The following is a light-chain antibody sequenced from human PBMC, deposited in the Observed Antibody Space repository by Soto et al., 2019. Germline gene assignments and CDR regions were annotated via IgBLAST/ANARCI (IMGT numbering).Light chain of an antibody. Sequence: QSVLTQPPSASGSPGQSVTISCTGTSSDIGGYNYVSWYQQHTGKAPKLLIYEVTKRPSGVPDRFSGSKSGNTASLTVSGLQAADEADYYCNSYAGSYNWVFGGGTKLTVL. V-gene: IGLV2-8*01. CDR1: SSDIGGYNY. J-gene: IGLJ3*02. CDR2: EVT. CDR3: NSYAGSYNWV.